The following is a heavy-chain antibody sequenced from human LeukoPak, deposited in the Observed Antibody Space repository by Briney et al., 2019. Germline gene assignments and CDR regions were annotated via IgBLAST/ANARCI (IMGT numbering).Heavy chain of an antibody. V-gene: IGHV1-18*01. D-gene: IGHD3-9*01. CDR3: ARGTDILTGYPPPRFDY. CDR1: GYTFTSYG. CDR2: ISAYNGNT. Sequence: ASVKVSCKASGYTFTSYGISWVRQAPGQGLEWMGWISAYNGNTNYAQKLQGRVTMTTDTSTSTAYMELRSLRSDDTAVYYCARGTDILTGYPPPRFDYWGQGTLVTVSS. J-gene: IGHJ4*02.